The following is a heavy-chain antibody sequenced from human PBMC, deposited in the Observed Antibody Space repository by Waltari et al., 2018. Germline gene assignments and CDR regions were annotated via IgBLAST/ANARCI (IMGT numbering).Heavy chain of an antibody. CDR3: ATGGQRQWLATFDY. Sequence: QVQLVQSGAEVKKPGASVKVSCKVSGYTLTDLSMQWVRQAPGKGLEWMGGFDPEDGETIYAQKFQGRVTMTEDTSTDTAYMELSSLRSEDTAVYYCATGGQRQWLATFDYWGQGTLVTVSS. CDR2: FDPEDGET. J-gene: IGHJ4*02. V-gene: IGHV1-24*01. CDR1: GYTLTDLS. D-gene: IGHD6-19*01.